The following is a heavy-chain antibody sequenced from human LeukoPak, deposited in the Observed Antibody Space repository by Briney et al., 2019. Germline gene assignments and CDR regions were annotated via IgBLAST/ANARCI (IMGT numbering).Heavy chain of an antibody. CDR1: GLTFSSYW. CDR2: IHGDGTGT. J-gene: IGHJ4*02. CDR3: ARGSSGSPDY. Sequence: GGSLRLSCAASGLTFSSYWMHWVRQAPGKGLVWVSRIHGDGTGTGYADSVKGRFTISRDNAKNTLYLQMNSLRAEDTAVYYCARGSSGSPDYWGQGTLVTVSS. V-gene: IGHV3-74*01. D-gene: IGHD3-10*01.